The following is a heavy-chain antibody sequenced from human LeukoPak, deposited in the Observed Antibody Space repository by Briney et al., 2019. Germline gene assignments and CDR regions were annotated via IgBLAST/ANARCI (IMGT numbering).Heavy chain of an antibody. Sequence: SETLSLTCAVYGGSFSGYYWSWIRQPPGKGLEWIGEINHSGSTNYNPSLKSRVTISVDTSKNQFSLKLSSVTAADTAVYYCARLASSTSSWFDPWGQGTLVTVSS. CDR2: INHSGST. V-gene: IGHV4-34*01. CDR1: GGSFSGYY. CDR3: ARLASSTSSWFDP. D-gene: IGHD2-2*01. J-gene: IGHJ5*02.